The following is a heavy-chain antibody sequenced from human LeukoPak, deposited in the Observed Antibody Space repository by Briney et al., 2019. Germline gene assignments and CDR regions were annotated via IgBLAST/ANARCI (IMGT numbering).Heavy chain of an antibody. CDR2: IKQDGSEK. CDR3: ARDRIQYQLLNWFDP. Sequence: GGSLRLSCAASGVTFSRYSMNWVRQAPGKGLEGVANIKQDGSEKYYVDSVKGRFTISSDNAKNSPYLQMNSLRAEDTAVYSCARDRIQYQLLNWFDPWGQGTLVTVSS. D-gene: IGHD2-2*01. J-gene: IGHJ5*02. V-gene: IGHV3-7*01. CDR1: GVTFSRYS.